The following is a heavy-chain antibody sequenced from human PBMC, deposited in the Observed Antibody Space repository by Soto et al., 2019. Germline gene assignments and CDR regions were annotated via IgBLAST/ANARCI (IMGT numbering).Heavy chain of an antibody. D-gene: IGHD6-19*01. V-gene: IGHV1-18*01. Sequence: QVQLVQSGAEVKKPGASVKVSCKASGYTFTSYGISWVRQAPGQGLEWMGWISAYNGNRNYAQRLHGRVPLPTDTSTSTAYMERRSLRSDDTAVYYCARVTASGWLNWFDPWGQGTLVTVSS. CDR2: ISAYNGNR. CDR1: GYTFTSYG. CDR3: ARVTASGWLNWFDP. J-gene: IGHJ5*02.